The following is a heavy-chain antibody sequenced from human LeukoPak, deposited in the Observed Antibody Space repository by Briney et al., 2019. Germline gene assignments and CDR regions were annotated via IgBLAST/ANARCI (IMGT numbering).Heavy chain of an antibody. CDR3: ARGDGDCSSTSCYTNWFDP. D-gene: IGHD2-2*02. V-gene: IGHV1-69*13. J-gene: IGHJ5*02. CDR1: GGTFSSYA. Sequence: ASVKVSCKASGGTFSSYAISWVRQAPGQGLEWMGGNIPIFGTANYAQKFQGRVTITADESTSTAYMELSSLRSEDTAVCYCARGDGDCSSTSCYTNWFDPWGQGTLVTVSS. CDR2: NIPIFGTA.